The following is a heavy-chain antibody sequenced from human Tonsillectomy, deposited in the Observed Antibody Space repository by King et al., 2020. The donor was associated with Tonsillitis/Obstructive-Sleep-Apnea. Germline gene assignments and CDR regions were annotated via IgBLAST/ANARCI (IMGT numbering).Heavy chain of an antibody. J-gene: IGHJ3*02. CDR3: ARRVQLERRGDAFNI. D-gene: IGHD1-1*01. Sequence: QLQLQESGPGLVKPSETLSLTCTVSGGSISSSTYYWGWIRRPPGKGLEWIGTIFYSGSHYCNPPLKTRFTISVYTSNNQFCLKLSSLTAADTAVYYCARRVQLERRGDAFNIWGQGTMVTVSS. CDR2: IFYSGSH. V-gene: IGHV4-39*01. CDR1: GGSISSSTYY.